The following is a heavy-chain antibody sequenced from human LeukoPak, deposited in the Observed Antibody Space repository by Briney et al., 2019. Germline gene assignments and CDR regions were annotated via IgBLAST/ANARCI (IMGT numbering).Heavy chain of an antibody. CDR1: GYTFINYY. CDR3: ARDESTSILWW. D-gene: IGHD2-21*01. Sequence: ASVKVSCKASGYTFINYYMHWVRQAPGQGLECMGIINPSGVSTSYAQKFQGRVTMTRNTSTSTVYMELSSLRSEDTAVYYCARDESTSILWWWGQGTLVTVSS. J-gene: IGHJ1*01. V-gene: IGHV1-46*01. CDR2: INPSGVST.